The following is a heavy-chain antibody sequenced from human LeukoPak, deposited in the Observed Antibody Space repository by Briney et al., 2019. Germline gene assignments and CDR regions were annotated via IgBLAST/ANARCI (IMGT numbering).Heavy chain of an antibody. V-gene: IGHV3-23*01. CDR2: ISGSGGST. CDR3: AKDATNCGGDCYSDHDAFDI. J-gene: IGHJ3*02. CDR1: GFTFSSYA. Sequence: PGGSLRLSCAASGFTFSSYAMSWVRQAPGKGLEWVSAISGSGGSTYYADSVKGRFTISRDNSKNTLYLQMNSLRAEDTAVYYCAKDATNCGGDCYSDHDAFDIWGQGTMVTVSS. D-gene: IGHD2-21*02.